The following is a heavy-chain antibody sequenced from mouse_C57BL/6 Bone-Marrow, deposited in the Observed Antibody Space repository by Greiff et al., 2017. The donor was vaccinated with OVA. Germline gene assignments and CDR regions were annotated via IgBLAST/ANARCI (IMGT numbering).Heavy chain of an antibody. V-gene: IGHV5-6*01. J-gene: IGHJ4*01. CDR1: GFTFSSYG. Sequence: VQLKESGGDLVKPGGSLKLSCAASGFTFSSYGMSWVRQTPDKRLEWVATISSGGSYTYYPDSVKGRFTISRDNTKNTLYLQMSSLKSEDTAMYYCARQGTTVYAMDYWGQGTSVTVSS. D-gene: IGHD1-1*01. CDR2: ISSGGSYT. CDR3: ARQGTTVYAMDY.